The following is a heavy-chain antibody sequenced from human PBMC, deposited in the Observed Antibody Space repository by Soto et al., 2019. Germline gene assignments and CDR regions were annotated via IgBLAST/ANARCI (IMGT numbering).Heavy chain of an antibody. V-gene: IGHV4-39*07. CDR1: GGSISSSGYN. CDR2: IHYSGNT. CDR3: TTQGFGGLHGLVDV. J-gene: IGHJ6*02. D-gene: IGHD3-10*01. Sequence: SETLSLTCTVSGGSISSSGYNWGWIRQPPGKGLEWIASIHYSGNTYYNPSLKSRVSISVDTSKNQFSLKLTSVTAADTAVYYCTTQGFGGLHGLVDVWGQGTTVTVSS.